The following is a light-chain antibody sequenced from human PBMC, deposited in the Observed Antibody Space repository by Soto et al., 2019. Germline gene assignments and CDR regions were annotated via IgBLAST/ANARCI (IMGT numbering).Light chain of an antibody. J-gene: IGLJ3*02. CDR1: SSNIGAGFD. V-gene: IGLV1-40*01. Sequence: SVLTQPPSVSGAPGQRVTISCTGSSSNIGAGFDVHWYQQLPGTAPKLLIFGNSNRPSGVPDRFSGSKSGTSASLAITGLQAEDEADYYCQSFDRSSWVFGGGTKLTVL. CDR2: GNS. CDR3: QSFDRSSWV.